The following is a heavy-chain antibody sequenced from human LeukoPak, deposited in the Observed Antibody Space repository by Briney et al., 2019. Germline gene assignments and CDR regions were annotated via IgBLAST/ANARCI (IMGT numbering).Heavy chain of an antibody. V-gene: IGHV3-21*01. Sequence: GGSLRLSCAASGFTFSNYSMNWVRQAPGKGLEWASSISSSSNYIYYADSVKGRFTISRDNAKNSLYLQMNSLRAEDTAVYYCARPRTAKYYYYMDVWGKGTTVTVSS. D-gene: IGHD2-21*02. J-gene: IGHJ6*03. CDR1: GFTFSNYS. CDR2: ISSSSNYI. CDR3: ARPRTAKYYYYMDV.